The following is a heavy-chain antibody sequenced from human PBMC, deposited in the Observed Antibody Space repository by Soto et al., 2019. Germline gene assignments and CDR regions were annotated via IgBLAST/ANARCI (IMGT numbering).Heavy chain of an antibody. CDR3: ARHHVRGRTIAGAAEF. J-gene: IGHJ4*02. CDR1: GKSLSGYY. D-gene: IGHD1-26*01. Sequence: QVQLQQWGAGLLKPSETLSLTCAVYGKSLSGYYWSWIRQHQGKALEWLGEINHSGNTNYNPSLKSRVTISVDTSKKHLSLNLSSVTAADTAMYYCARHHVRGRTIAGAAEFWGQGTLVTVSS. V-gene: IGHV4-34*01. CDR2: INHSGNT.